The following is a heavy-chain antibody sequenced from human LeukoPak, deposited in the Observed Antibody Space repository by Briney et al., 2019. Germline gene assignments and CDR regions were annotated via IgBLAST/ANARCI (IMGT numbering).Heavy chain of an antibody. D-gene: IGHD6-6*01. J-gene: IGHJ4*02. CDR3: AKEGAARCLDY. Sequence: GGSLRLSCAASGFTFSSYWMSWVRQAPGKGLEWVANIKQDGSERYHVDSVKGRFTISRDNAKNSLYLQMNSLRAEDTAVYYCAKEGAARCLDYWGQGTLVTVSS. CDR1: GFTFSSYW. CDR2: IKQDGSER. V-gene: IGHV3-7*01.